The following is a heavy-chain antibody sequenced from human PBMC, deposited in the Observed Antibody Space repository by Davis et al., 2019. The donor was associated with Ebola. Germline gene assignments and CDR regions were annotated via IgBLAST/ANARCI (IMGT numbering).Heavy chain of an antibody. CDR2: TYYSSKWYN. CDR3: ARGWLRSGFGY. J-gene: IGHJ4*02. CDR1: GDSVAGGSGG. Sequence: PSETLSLTCAISGDSVAGGSGGWNWIRQSPSRGLEWLGRTYYSSKWYNDYAASVKSRITVNPDTSKNQFSLQLNSVTPEDTAVYYCARGWLRSGFGYWGQGAPVTVSS. D-gene: IGHD5-12*01. V-gene: IGHV6-1*01.